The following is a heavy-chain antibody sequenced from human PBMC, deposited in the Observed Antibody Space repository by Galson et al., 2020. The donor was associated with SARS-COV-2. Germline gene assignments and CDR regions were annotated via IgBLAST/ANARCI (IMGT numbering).Heavy chain of an antibody. CDR1: GITFENHA. J-gene: IGHJ4*02. V-gene: IGHV3-33*01. Sequence: GESLKISCAASGITFENHAMHWVRQAPGKGLEWVAQIFYDGSNKYYLDSVKGRFTISRDNSENTVSLQMDNLRAEDTAVYFCARDGRLSSGWGFDYWGQGTLVTVSS. D-gene: IGHD6-19*01. CDR3: ARDGRLSSGWGFDY. CDR2: IFYDGSNK.